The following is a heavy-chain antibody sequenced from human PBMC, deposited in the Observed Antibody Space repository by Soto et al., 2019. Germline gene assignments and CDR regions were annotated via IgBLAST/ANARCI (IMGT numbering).Heavy chain of an antibody. D-gene: IGHD3-9*01. J-gene: IGHJ4*02. CDR1: GFSLSTSGVG. V-gene: IGHV2-5*02. Sequence: QITLKESGPTLVKPTQTLTLTCTFSGFSLSTSGVGVGWIRQPPGKALEWLALIYWDDDKRYSPSLKSRLTITKDTSKNQVVLTMTNMDPLDTATYYCARATYYDILTGFDYWGQGTLVTVSS. CDR2: IYWDDDK. CDR3: ARATYYDILTGFDY.